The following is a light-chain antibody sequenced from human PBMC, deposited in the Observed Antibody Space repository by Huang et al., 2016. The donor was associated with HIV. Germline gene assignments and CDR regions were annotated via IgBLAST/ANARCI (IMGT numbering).Light chain of an antibody. J-gene: IGKJ2*01. V-gene: IGKV1-33*01. CDR3: QQYDSLPYT. Sequence: DIQMTQSPSSLSASLGDRVTITCQASQDIGNYLNWYQQKPGRAPKFLIYDASSLEKGVPSRISGSGSGTDFTFTISSLQPEDIATYYCQQYDSLPYTFGQGTKLQIK. CDR1: QDIGNY. CDR2: DAS.